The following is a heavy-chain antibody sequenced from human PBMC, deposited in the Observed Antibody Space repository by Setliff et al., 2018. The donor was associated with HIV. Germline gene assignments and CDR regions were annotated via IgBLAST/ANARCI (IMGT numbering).Heavy chain of an antibody. Sequence: GGSLRLSCTASGFTFRDYSMNWVRQAPGKGLEWVSYLGKSNSRMTYAGSVKGRFTISGDNAKNTLYLQMNSLGAEDTAVYYCARRGALRMEVVGYFDYWGQGTLVTVSS. V-gene: IGHV3-48*01. CDR1: GFTFRDYS. CDR2: LGKSNSRM. D-gene: IGHD6-19*01. CDR3: ARRGALRMEVVGYFDY. J-gene: IGHJ4*02.